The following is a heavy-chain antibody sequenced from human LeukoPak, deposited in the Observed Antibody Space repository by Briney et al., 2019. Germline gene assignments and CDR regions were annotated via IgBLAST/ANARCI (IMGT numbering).Heavy chain of an antibody. J-gene: IGHJ4*02. D-gene: IGHD6-13*01. CDR2: IYYSGTT. Sequence: SETLSLTCNVSGASINNGGYYWTWIRQHPGKGLEWIGYIYYSGTTYYNPSLKSRITMSIDASKNHFSLRLNSVTAADTAVYYCARGVYTAAAQYAYWGQGTLVTVSS. CDR3: ARGVYTAAAQYAY. V-gene: IGHV4-31*03. CDR1: GASINNGGYY.